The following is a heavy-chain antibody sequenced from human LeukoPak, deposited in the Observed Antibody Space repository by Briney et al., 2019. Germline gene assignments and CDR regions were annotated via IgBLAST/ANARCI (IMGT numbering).Heavy chain of an antibody. J-gene: IGHJ6*03. CDR1: GVSISSYY. CDR2: IYYSGST. CDR3: AREGGHRDYMDV. V-gene: IGHV4-59*01. Sequence: SETLSLTCTVSGVSISSYYWSWIRQPPGKGLEWIGYIYYSGSTNYNPSLKSRVTISVNTSKNQFSLKLSYVTAADTAVYYCAREGGHRDYMDVWGKGTTVTVSS. D-gene: IGHD6-25*01.